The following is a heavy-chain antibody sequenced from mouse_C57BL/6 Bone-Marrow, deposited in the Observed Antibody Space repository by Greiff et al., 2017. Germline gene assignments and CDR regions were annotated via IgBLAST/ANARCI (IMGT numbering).Heavy chain of an antibody. CDR2: ISYDGSN. CDR3: AREGAHYYGSRDYFDY. Sequence: VQLKESGPGLVKPSQSLSLTCSVTGYSITSGYYWNWIRQFPGNKLEWMGYISYDGSNNYNPSLKNRISITRDTSKNQFFLKLNSVTTEDTATYYCAREGAHYYGSRDYFDYWGQGTTLTVSS. CDR1: GYSITSGYY. D-gene: IGHD1-1*01. J-gene: IGHJ2*01. V-gene: IGHV3-6*01.